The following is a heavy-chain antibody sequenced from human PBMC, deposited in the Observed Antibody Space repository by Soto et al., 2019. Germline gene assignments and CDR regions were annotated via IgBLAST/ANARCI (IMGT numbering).Heavy chain of an antibody. CDR2: ISYHGRDE. CDR1: GFSLSNYG. D-gene: IGHD4-17*01. J-gene: IGHJ4*02. CDR3: VKDHLMNTVTTGGY. V-gene: IGHV3-30*18. Sequence: QVQLVESGGGVVQPGRSLRLSCAASGFSLSNYGMHWVRQAPGKGLEWVAVISYHGRDEYYADSVKGRFTISRDTSKHTLYLQMNTLRPEDTAVYYCVKDHLMNTVTTGGYCGQGTLVTVSS.